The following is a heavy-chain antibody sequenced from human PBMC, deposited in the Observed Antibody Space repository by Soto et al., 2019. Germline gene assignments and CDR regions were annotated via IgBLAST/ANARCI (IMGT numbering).Heavy chain of an antibody. CDR3: AKVDWTDAPGYFDY. J-gene: IGHJ4*02. CDR2: ISFDGLNE. Sequence: QVHLLESGGGVAQPGRSLRLSCAASGFMFNNYGMHWVRQAPGKGLEWVALISFDGLNEYYADSVKGRFTISRDNSRNALFLQMNSLGAEDSAVYYCAKVDWTDAPGYFDYWGQGTLVTVSS. D-gene: IGHD1-1*01. V-gene: IGHV3-30*18. CDR1: GFMFNNYG.